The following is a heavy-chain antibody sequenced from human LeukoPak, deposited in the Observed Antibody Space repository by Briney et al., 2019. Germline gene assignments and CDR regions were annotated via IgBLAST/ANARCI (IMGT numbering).Heavy chain of an antibody. V-gene: IGHV4-39*07. CDR1: GGSISSCSYY. CDR2: IYYSGST. J-gene: IGHJ4*02. CDR3: ARDAELDYFDY. Sequence: PSGTLSLTCTVSGGSISSCSYYWGWIRQPPGKGLEWIGSIYYSGSTYYNPSLKRRVTISVDTSKNQFSLKLSSVTAADTAVYYCARDAELDYFDYWGQGTPVTVSS.